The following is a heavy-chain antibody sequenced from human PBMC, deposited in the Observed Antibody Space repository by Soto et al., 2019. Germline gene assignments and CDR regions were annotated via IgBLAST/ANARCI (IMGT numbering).Heavy chain of an antibody. V-gene: IGHV4-30-4*01. CDR3: ARGPSGDKVDS. D-gene: IGHD7-27*01. CDR2: IYDGGRT. Sequence: SETLSLTCTVSGGSISTVDYWWSGNRQSPDMGMEWIGHIYDGGRTYNNPSLESRVTMSVDTSKSQLSLTLSSVSAADTAVYYCARGPSGDKVDSWGQGTLVTVSS. CDR1: GGSISTVDYW. J-gene: IGHJ4*02.